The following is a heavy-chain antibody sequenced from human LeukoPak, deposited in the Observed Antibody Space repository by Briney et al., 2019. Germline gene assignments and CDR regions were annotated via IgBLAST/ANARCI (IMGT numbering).Heavy chain of an antibody. CDR1: GFTFSNYA. J-gene: IGHJ6*02. CDR3: AKRYCSSTSCVYYYYYGMDV. Sequence: PGGSLGLSCAASGFTFSNYAMSWVRQAPGKGLEWVSAISGSGGSTYYADSVKGRFTISRDNSKNTLYLQMNSLRAEDTAVYYCAKRYCSSTSCVYYYYYGMDVWGQGTTVTVSS. V-gene: IGHV3-23*01. D-gene: IGHD2-2*01. CDR2: ISGSGGST.